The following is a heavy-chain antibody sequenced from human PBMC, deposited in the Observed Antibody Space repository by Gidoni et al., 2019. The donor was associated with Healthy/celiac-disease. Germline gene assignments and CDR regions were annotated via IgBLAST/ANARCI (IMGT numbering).Heavy chain of an antibody. CDR1: GFTFSSYA. D-gene: IGHD2-8*02. V-gene: IGHV3-23*01. CDR2: ISGSGGST. CDR3: AKSDVLHYDYYMDV. J-gene: IGHJ6*03. Sequence: EVQLLESGGGLVQPGGSLRLSCAASGFTFSSYAMSWVRQAPGKGRECVSAISGSGGSTYYADSVKGRFTISRDNSKNTLYLQMNSLRAEDTAVYYCAKSDVLHYDYYMDVWGKGTTVTVSS.